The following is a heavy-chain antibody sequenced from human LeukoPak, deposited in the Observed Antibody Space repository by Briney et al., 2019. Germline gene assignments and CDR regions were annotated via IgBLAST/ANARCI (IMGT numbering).Heavy chain of an antibody. CDR2: VHYSGST. CDR1: GRSINNYY. Sequence: SETLSLTCTVSGRSINNYYWSWIRQPPAKGLELIGYVHYSGSTNYNPSLKSRVTISVDTSKNQFSLKLSSVTAADTAVYYCARGGGSSYGRFDYWGQGTLVTVSS. D-gene: IGHD5-18*01. V-gene: IGHV4-59*01. CDR3: ARGGGSSYGRFDY. J-gene: IGHJ4*02.